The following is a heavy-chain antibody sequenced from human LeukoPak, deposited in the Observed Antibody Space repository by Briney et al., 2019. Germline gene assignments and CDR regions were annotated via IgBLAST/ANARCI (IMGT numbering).Heavy chain of an antibody. Sequence: PSETLSLTCAVYGGSFSGYYWSWIRQPPGKGLEWIGEINHSGSTNYNPSLKSRVTISVDTSKNQFSLKLSSVTAADTAVYYCATGRYQLPRTKYNWFDPWGQGTLVTVSS. CDR1: GGSFSGYY. V-gene: IGHV4-34*01. CDR3: ATGRYQLPRTKYNWFDP. D-gene: IGHD2-2*01. J-gene: IGHJ5*02. CDR2: INHSGST.